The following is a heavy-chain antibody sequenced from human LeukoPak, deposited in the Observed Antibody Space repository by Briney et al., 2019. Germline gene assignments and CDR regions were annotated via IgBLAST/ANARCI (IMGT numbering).Heavy chain of an antibody. D-gene: IGHD3-22*01. CDR3: ARDVARSYYYDSSGHDAFDI. V-gene: IGHV3-30-3*01. J-gene: IGHJ3*02. CDR1: GFTFSSYA. CDR2: ISYDGSNK. Sequence: GRSLRLSCAASGFTFSSYAMHWVRQAPGKGLEWVAVISYDGSNKYYADSVKGRFTISRDNSKNTLYLQMNSLKAEDTAVYYCARDVARSYYYDSSGHDAFDIWGQGTMVTVSS.